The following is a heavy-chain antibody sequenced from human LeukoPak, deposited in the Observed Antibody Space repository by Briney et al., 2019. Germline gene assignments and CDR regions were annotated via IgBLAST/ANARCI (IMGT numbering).Heavy chain of an antibody. CDR1: GFTFNSYG. J-gene: IGHJ6*03. CDR3: AKGLYCSSTSCYFENYYYYYMDV. D-gene: IGHD2-2*01. CDR2: IWYDGSNK. V-gene: IGHV3-33*06. Sequence: GRSLRLSCAASGFTFNSYGVHWVRQAPGKGLEWVAVIWYDGSNKKYADFVKGRFTISRDNSKNTLYLQMNSLRAEDTAVYYCAKGLYCSSTSCYFENYYYYYMDVWGKGTTVTVSS.